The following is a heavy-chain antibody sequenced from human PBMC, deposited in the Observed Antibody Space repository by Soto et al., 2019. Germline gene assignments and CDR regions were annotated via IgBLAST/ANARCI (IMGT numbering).Heavy chain of an antibody. CDR1: GGSISSYY. D-gene: IGHD3-10*01. Sequence: SETLSLTCTVSGGSISSYYWSWIRQPPGKGLEWIGYIYYSGSTNYNPSLKSRVTISVDTSKNQFSLKLSSVTAADTAVYYCARDLETLRGGEYWGQGTLVTVS. CDR3: ARDLETLRGGEY. CDR2: IYYSGST. V-gene: IGHV4-59*12. J-gene: IGHJ4*02.